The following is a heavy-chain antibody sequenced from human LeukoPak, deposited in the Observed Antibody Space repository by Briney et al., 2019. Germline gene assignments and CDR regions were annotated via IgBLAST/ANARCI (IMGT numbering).Heavy chain of an antibody. CDR3: ARDLGPYYYDSSGYYYWYFDL. CDR2: IYYSWST. D-gene: IGHD3-22*01. V-gene: IGHV4-59*12. CDR1: GGSISSYY. J-gene: IGHJ2*01. Sequence: SETLSLTCNVSGGSISSYYWSWIRQPPGKGLEWIGDIYYSWSTNYNPSLKSRVTTSVDTSKNQFSLKLRSVTAADTAVYYCARDLGPYYYDSSGYYYWYFDLWGRGTLVTVSS.